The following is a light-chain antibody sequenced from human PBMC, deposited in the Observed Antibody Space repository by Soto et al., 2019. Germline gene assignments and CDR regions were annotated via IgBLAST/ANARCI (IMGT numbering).Light chain of an antibody. CDR3: LSFDSSLSVV. J-gene: IGLJ2*01. CDR2: GNT. V-gene: IGLV1-40*01. Sequence: QLVLTQPPSVSGAPGQRVTISCTGSSPNIGPGYDVHWYQQLPGRAPKLLIYGNTNRPSGVPDRFSGSKSGTSASLAITGLQAEDEADYYCLSFDSSLSVVFGGGTKLTVL. CDR1: SPNIGPGYD.